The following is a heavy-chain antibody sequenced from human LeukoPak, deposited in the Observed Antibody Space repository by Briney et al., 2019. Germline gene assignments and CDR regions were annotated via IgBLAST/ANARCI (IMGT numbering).Heavy chain of an antibody. CDR2: ISGSGGST. Sequence: GGSLRLSCAAPGFTFSSYAMSWVRQAPGKGLEWVSAISGSGGSTYYADSVKGRFTISRDNSKNTLYLQMNSLRAEDTAVYYCAKVVDIVATIDYLDYWGQGTLVTVSS. D-gene: IGHD5-12*01. CDR3: AKVVDIVATIDYLDY. CDR1: GFTFSSYA. J-gene: IGHJ4*02. V-gene: IGHV3-23*01.